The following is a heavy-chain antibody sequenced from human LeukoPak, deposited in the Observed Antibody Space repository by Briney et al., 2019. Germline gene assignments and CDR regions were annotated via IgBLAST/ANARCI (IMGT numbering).Heavy chain of an antibody. J-gene: IGHJ6*03. CDR1: GGSISSSNW. D-gene: IGHD5-18*01. V-gene: IGHV4-4*02. CDR2: IYHSGST. CDR3: AREKTGYSYGLGVYYYYYMDV. Sequence: PSETLSLTCAVSGGSISSSNWWSWVRQPPGKGLEWIGEIYHSGSTNYNPSLKSRVTISVDKSKNQFSLKLSSVTAADTAVYYCAREKTGYSYGLGVYYYYYMDVWGKGTTVTVSS.